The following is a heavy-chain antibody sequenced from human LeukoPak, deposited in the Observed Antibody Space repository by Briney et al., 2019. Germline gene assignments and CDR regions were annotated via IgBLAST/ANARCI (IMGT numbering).Heavy chain of an antibody. CDR3: TTDGVGVEGATYDN. V-gene: IGHV3-15*01. CDR2: IKAKAHGGTI. J-gene: IGHJ4*02. D-gene: IGHD1-26*01. CDR1: GFTFSSYV. Sequence: AGGSLRLSCAASGFTFSSYVMHWVRQAPGKGLEWVGRIKAKAHGGTIEYAAPVKGRFTISRDDSKNTLYLQMNSLKTEDTAVYYCTTDGVGVEGATYDNWGQGTLVSVSS.